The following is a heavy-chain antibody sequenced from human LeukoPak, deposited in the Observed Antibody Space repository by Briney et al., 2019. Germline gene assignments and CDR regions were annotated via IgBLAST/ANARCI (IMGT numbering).Heavy chain of an antibody. CDR2: ISGSGGST. D-gene: IGHD2-21*01. V-gene: IGHV3-23*01. CDR3: AKDRTSGIVVVSPGTL. J-gene: IGHJ4*02. CDR1: GFTFSSYA. Sequence: PGGSLRLSCADSGFTFSSYAMSWVRQAPGKGLEWVSAISGSGGSTYYADSVKGRFTISRDNSKNTLYLQMNSLRAEDTAVYYCAKDRTSGIVVVSPGTLWGQGTLVTVSS.